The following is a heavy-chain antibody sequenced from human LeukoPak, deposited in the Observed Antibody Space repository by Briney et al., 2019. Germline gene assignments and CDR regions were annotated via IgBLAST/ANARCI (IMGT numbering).Heavy chain of an antibody. D-gene: IGHD5-18*01. V-gene: IGHV3-30-3*01. Sequence: GGSLRLSCAASGFTFSSYAMHWVRQAPGKGLEWVAIISYDRSNKYYADSVKGRFTVSRDNSKNTLYLQMSSLRVEDTAVYYCARDGPRRYTYGPPEYWGQGTLVTVSS. CDR2: ISYDRSNK. CDR1: GFTFSSYA. CDR3: ARDGPRRYTYGPPEY. J-gene: IGHJ4*02.